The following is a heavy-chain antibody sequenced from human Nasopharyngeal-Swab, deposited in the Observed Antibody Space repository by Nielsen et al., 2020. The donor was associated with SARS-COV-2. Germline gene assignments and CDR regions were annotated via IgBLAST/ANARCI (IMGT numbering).Heavy chain of an antibody. CDR1: GFTFDDYA. Sequence: SLKISCAASGFTFDDYAMHWVRQAPGKGLEWVSGISWNSGSIDYADSVKGRFTISRDNAKNSLYLQMNSLRAEDTALYYCAKIAAAHDYMDVWGKGTTVTVSS. V-gene: IGHV3-9*01. D-gene: IGHD6-13*01. CDR3: AKIAAAHDYMDV. J-gene: IGHJ6*03. CDR2: ISWNSGSI.